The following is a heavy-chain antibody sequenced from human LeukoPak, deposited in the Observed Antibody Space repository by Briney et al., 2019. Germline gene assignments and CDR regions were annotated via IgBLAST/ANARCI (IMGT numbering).Heavy chain of an antibody. D-gene: IGHD4-23*01. V-gene: IGHV4-59*01. CDR1: GGSISSYY. J-gene: IGHJ2*01. Sequence: SETLSLTCTVSGGSISSYYWSWIRQPPGKGLEWIGYIYYSGSTNYNPSLKRRVTISVDTSKNQFSLKLSSVTAADTAVYYCAREVVTVRYFDLWGRGTLVTVSS. CDR3: AREVVTVRYFDL. CDR2: IYYSGST.